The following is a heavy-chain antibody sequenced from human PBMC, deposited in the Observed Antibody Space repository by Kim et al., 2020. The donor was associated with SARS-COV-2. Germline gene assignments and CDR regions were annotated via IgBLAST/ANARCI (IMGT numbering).Heavy chain of an antibody. D-gene: IGHD3-10*01. V-gene: IGHV4-31*02. CDR3: AAMVRGVIGSDY. J-gene: IGHJ4*02. Sequence: YYNPSLKSRVTISVDTSKNQFSLKLSSVTAADTAVYYCAAMVRGVIGSDYWGQGTLVTVSS.